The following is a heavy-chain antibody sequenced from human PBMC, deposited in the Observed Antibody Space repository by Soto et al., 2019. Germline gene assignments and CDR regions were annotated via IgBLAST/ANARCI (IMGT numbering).Heavy chain of an antibody. CDR3: AREFYYYYGVDV. V-gene: IGHV4-39*01. Sequence: QLQLQESGPGLVKPSETLSLTCTVSGDSISSSSHNWGWIRQPPGKGLEWMGSIYYSGSTYYNRPLKSRDTISVDTSKNQFSLKLRAVTAADTAVYYCAREFYYYYGVDVWGQGTTVTVSS. CDR1: GDSISSSSHN. J-gene: IGHJ6*02. CDR2: IYYSGST.